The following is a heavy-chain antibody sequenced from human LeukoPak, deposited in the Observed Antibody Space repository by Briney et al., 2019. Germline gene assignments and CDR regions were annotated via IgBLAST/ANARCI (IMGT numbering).Heavy chain of an antibody. D-gene: IGHD6-6*01. V-gene: IGHV1-69*04. J-gene: IGHJ4*02. CDR2: IIPILGIA. CDR3: ARSGSSSAFDY. CDR1: GGTFSSYA. Sequence: SVKVSCKASGGTFSSYAISWVRQAPGQGLEWMGRIIPILGIANYAQKFQGRVTMTTDTSTSTAYMELRSLRSDDTAVYYCARSGSSSAFDYWGQGTLVTVSS.